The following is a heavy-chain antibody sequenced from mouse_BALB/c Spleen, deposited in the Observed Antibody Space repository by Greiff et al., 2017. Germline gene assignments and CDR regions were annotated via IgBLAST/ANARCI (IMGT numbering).Heavy chain of an antibody. Sequence: EVKLMESGGDLVKPGGSLKLSCAASGFTFSSYGMSWVRQTPDKRLEWVATISSGGSYTYYPDSVKGRFTISRDNAKNTLYLQMSSLKSEDTAMYYCARQGRSYVDYWGQGTTLTVSS. J-gene: IGHJ2*01. CDR3: ARQGRSYVDY. CDR2: ISSGGSYT. V-gene: IGHV5-6*01. CDR1: GFTFSSYG.